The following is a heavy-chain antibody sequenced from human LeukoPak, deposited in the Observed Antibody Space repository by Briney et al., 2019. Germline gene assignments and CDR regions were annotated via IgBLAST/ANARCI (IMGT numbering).Heavy chain of an antibody. J-gene: IGHJ4*02. CDR1: GFTFSSYS. V-gene: IGHV3-21*01. Sequence: GGSLRLSCAASGFTFSSYSMNWVSQAPGKGLEWVSSISSSSSYIYYADSVKGRFTISRDNAKNSLYLQMNSLRAEDTAVYYCARDSGYDYAFDYWGQGTLVTVSS. CDR2: ISSSSSYI. CDR3: ARDSGYDYAFDY. D-gene: IGHD5-12*01.